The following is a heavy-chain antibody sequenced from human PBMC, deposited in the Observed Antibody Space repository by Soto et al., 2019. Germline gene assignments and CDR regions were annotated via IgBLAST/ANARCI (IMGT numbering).Heavy chain of an antibody. Sequence: KPSETLSLTCTVSGGSISSGGYYWSWIRQHPGKGLEWIGEINHSGSTNYNPSLKSRVTISVDTSKNQFSLKLSSVTAADTAVYYCARVRNDYVWGSSHVFDYWGQGTLVTVSS. CDR2: INHSGST. CDR3: ARVRNDYVWGSSHVFDY. CDR1: GGSISSGGYY. D-gene: IGHD3-16*01. V-gene: IGHV4-39*07. J-gene: IGHJ4*02.